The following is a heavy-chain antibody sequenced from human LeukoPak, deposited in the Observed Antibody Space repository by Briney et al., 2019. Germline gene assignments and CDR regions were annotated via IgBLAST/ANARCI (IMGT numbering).Heavy chain of an antibody. D-gene: IGHD1-7*01. Sequence: GGSLRLSCAASGFTFDDYTMHWVRQAPGKGLEWVSLISWDGGSTYYADSVKGRFTISRDNSKNSLYLQMNSLRTEDTALYYCARGDITGTTDLWGRGTLVTVSS. CDR3: ARGDITGTTDL. V-gene: IGHV3-43*01. J-gene: IGHJ2*01. CDR2: ISWDGGST. CDR1: GFTFDDYT.